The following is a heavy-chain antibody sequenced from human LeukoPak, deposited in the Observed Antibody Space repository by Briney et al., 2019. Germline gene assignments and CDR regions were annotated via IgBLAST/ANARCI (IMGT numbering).Heavy chain of an antibody. CDR2: ISSSSSYI. J-gene: IGHJ4*02. V-gene: IGHV3-21*01. CDR3: ARIGIAAADFDY. Sequence: PGGSLRLSCAASGFTFSSYSMNWVRQAPGKGLEWVSSISSSSSYIYYADSVKGRFTISRDNAKNSLYLQMNSLRAEDTVVYYCARIGIAAADFDYWGQGTLVTVSS. D-gene: IGHD6-13*01. CDR1: GFTFSSYS.